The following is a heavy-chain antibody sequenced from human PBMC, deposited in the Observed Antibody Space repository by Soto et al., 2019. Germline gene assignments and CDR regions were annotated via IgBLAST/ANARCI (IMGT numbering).Heavy chain of an antibody. D-gene: IGHD3-9*01. CDR1: GFTFDDYA. CDR3: AKEESIYEILTGSQLSMYAFDI. CDR2: ISWNSGSI. J-gene: IGHJ3*02. V-gene: IGHV3-9*01. Sequence: GGSLRLSCAASGFTFDDYAMHWVRQAPGKGLEWVSGISWNSGSIGYADSVKGRFTISRDNAKNSLYLQMNSLRAEDTALYYCAKEESIYEILTGSQLSMYAFDIWGQGKMVTVS.